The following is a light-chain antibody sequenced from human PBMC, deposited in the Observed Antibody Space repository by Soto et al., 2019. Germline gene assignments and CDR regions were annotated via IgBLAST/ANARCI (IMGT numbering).Light chain of an antibody. V-gene: IGKV3-11*01. Sequence: EIVLTQSPATLSSSQGDRVTLSCRASQAVNTRLAWYQHRPGQAPRLLIYLASNRAAGVPARFSGSGSGTDFTLTISDVEPEDFAVYYCHQRQSWPRTFGQGTKVDIK. CDR3: HQRQSWPRT. J-gene: IGKJ1*01. CDR2: LAS. CDR1: QAVNTR.